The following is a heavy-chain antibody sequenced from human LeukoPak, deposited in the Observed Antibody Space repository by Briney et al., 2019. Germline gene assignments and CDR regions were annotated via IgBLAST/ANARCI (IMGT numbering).Heavy chain of an antibody. D-gene: IGHD3-10*01. V-gene: IGHV3-64*01. CDR3: ATVGPFGAFDL. Sequence: PGGSLRLSCAASGFTFSSYSMHWVRQAPGKGLEYVSGIDSNGGTTYDANSVQGRFTISRDNSNNTLYLQMGSLRADDMAVYYCATVGPFGAFDLWGQGTMVTVSS. CDR1: GFTFSSYS. J-gene: IGHJ3*01. CDR2: IDSNGGTT.